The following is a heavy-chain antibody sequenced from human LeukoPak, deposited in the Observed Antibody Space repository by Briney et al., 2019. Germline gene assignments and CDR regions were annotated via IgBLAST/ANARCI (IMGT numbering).Heavy chain of an antibody. J-gene: IGHJ4*02. V-gene: IGHV4-59*01. Sequence: SETLSLTCTVSGGSISSYYWSWIRQPPGKGLEWIGYIYYTGSTTSCNPSLKSRVTISSDTSKNQFSLKLSSVTAADTAVYYCASLHYGGHPHFDYWGQGTLVTVSS. CDR2: IYYTGSTT. CDR3: ASLHYGGHPHFDY. CDR1: GGSISSYY. D-gene: IGHD4-23*01.